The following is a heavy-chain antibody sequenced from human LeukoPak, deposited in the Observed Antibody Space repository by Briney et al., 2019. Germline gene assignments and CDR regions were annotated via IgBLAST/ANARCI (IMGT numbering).Heavy chain of an antibody. J-gene: IGHJ5*02. CDR3: AKDIGAYYGSGSYNWFDP. CDR1: GFTFDDYA. Sequence: GGSLRLSCAASGFTFDDYAMHWVRQAPGKGLEWVSGISWNSGSIGYADSVKGRFTISRDNAKNSLYLQMNSLRAEDTALYYCAKDIGAYYGSGSYNWFDPWGQGTLVTVSS. V-gene: IGHV3-9*01. D-gene: IGHD3-10*01. CDR2: ISWNSGSI.